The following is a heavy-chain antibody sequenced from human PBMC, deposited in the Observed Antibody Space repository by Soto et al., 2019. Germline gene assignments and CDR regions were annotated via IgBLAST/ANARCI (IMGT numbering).Heavy chain of an antibody. CDR2: IFPSDSDT. CDR3: ARKDKSGYFNWFDP. D-gene: IGHD3-22*01. CDR1: GYRFTSYC. V-gene: IGHV5-51*01. J-gene: IGHJ5*02. Sequence: LGESLKISCRTSGYRFTSYCIAWVRQMPGKGLEWMGIIFPSDSDTRYSPSFQGQVTISADRSTSTVFLQWASLKASDTAVYFCARKDKSGYFNWFDPWGQGTLVTV.